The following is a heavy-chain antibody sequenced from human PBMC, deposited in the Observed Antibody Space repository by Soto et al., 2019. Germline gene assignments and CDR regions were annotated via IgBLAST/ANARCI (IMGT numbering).Heavy chain of an antibody. CDR3: ASVTRYCSGGGCTPNWFDP. V-gene: IGHV4-30-4*01. CDR1: GGSISSGDSY. CDR2: IYYTGST. D-gene: IGHD2-15*01. Sequence: QVQLQESGPGLVKPSQTLSLTCTVSGGSISSGDSYWSWIRQPPGKGLEWIGYIYYTGSTYYSPSLKSRLTISINTSKNQFSLKLNSVTAADTAAYYCASVTRYCSGGGCTPNWFDPWGQGTLVTVS. J-gene: IGHJ5*02.